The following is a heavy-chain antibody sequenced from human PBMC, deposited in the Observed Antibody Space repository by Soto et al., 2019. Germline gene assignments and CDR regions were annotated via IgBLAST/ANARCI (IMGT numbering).Heavy chain of an antibody. Sequence: TGGSLRLSCAASGFTFSSYWMSWVRQAPGKGLEWVANIKQDGSEKQYVDSVRGRFTISRDNAENSLYLQMNSLRVEDKAVYYYARDPHPRNDYGGHDYWGQGTLVPVSS. CDR2: IKQDGSEK. CDR3: ARDPHPRNDYGGHDY. CDR1: GFTFSSYW. D-gene: IGHD4-17*01. V-gene: IGHV3-7*01. J-gene: IGHJ4*02.